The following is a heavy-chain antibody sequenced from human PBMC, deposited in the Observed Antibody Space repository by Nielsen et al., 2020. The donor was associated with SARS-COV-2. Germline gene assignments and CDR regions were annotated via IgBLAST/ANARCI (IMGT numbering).Heavy chain of an antibody. CDR3: AKGYSSGWYGGY. Sequence: GESLKISCAASGFTFSSYAMSWVRQAPGKGLEWVSAISGSGGSTYYADSVKGRFTISRDNSKNTLYLQMNSLRAEDTAVYYCAKGYSSGWYGGYWGQGTLVTVSS. CDR1: GFTFSSYA. V-gene: IGHV3-23*01. CDR2: ISGSGGST. J-gene: IGHJ4*02. D-gene: IGHD6-19*01.